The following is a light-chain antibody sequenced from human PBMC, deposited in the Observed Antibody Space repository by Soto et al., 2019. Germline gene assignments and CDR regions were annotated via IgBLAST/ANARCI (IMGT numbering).Light chain of an antibody. CDR3: QQYNSWPPWT. J-gene: IGKJ1*01. CDR1: QSVSSN. Sequence: EIVMTQSPATLSVSPGERATLSCRASQSVSSNLAWYQQKPGQATRLLIYGASTRATGIPARFSGSGSRTEFTLTISSLQSEDFAVYYCQQYNSWPPWTFGQGTKVEIK. CDR2: GAS. V-gene: IGKV3-15*01.